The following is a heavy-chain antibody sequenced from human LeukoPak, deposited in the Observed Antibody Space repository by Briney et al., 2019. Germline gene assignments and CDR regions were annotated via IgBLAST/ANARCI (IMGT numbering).Heavy chain of an antibody. D-gene: IGHD3-10*01. CDR3: AKDKGSKDGSGSYYGNDY. J-gene: IGHJ4*02. V-gene: IGHV3-30*02. CDR1: GFTFRSYG. CDR2: IQHDGSSR. Sequence: GGSLRLSCAASGFTFRSYGMHWVRQAPGKRLEWVAFIQHDGSSRDYVDSVRGRFTISRDNSKSTLYLQMNSLREEDTAVYYCAKDKGSKDGSGSYYGNDYCGQGTLVIASS.